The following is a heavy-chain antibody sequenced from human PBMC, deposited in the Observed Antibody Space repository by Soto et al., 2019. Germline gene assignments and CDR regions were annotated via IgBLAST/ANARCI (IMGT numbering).Heavy chain of an antibody. CDR1: GFTFSSYW. CDR2: INSDGSST. D-gene: IGHD2-15*01. V-gene: IGHV3-74*01. Sequence: GGSLRLSCAASGFTFSSYWMHWVRQAPGKGLVWVSRINSDGSSTSYADSVKGRFTISRDNAKNTLYLQMNSLRAEDTAVYYCTRHIMDPPRGGYCSGGSCYSYYYYGMDVWGQGTTVTVSS. CDR3: TRHIMDPPRGGYCSGGSCYSYYYYGMDV. J-gene: IGHJ6*02.